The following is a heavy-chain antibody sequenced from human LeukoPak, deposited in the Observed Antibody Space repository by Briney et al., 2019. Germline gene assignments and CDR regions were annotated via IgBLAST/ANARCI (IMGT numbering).Heavy chain of an antibody. V-gene: IGHV3-48*03. CDR2: ISSSGSTI. J-gene: IGHJ6*03. CDR3: ARGQRAHVEWSSYMDV. Sequence: GGSLRLSCAASGFTFSSYEMNWVRQAPGKGLEWVSYISSSGSTIYYADSVKGRFTLSRDNSKNTLYLQMNNLRAEDTAVYYCARGQRAHVEWSSYMDVWGKGTTVTVSS. CDR1: GFTFSSYE. D-gene: IGHD3-3*01.